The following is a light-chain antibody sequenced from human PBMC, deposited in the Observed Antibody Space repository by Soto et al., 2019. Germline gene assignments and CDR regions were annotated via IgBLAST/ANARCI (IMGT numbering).Light chain of an antibody. CDR2: HVS. V-gene: IGLV2-14*03. J-gene: IGLJ1*01. CDR1: SSVVGSYNY. Sequence: QSVLTQPASVSGSPGQSITISCTGTSSVVGSYNYVSWYQHHPGKAPKLMIYHVSNRPSGVSNRFSGSKSGNTASLTISGLQAEDEADYYCSSYTDISPFVFGTGTKVTVL. CDR3: SSYTDISPFV.